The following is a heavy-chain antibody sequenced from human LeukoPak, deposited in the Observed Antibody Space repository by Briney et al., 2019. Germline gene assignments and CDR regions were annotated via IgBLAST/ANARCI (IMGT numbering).Heavy chain of an antibody. CDR1: GYTFNSYS. CDR3: VTTDPSAATGEGSDY. D-gene: IGHD6-13*01. CDR2: INAANGNT. V-gene: IGHV1-3*01. Sequence: WASVKVSCKASGYTFNSYSIHWVRQAPGQRLEWMGWINAANGNTKYSQKFQGSVTITRDTSANTAYMDLSSLRSEDTAVYYCVTTDPSAATGEGSDYWGQGTLVTVSS. J-gene: IGHJ4*02.